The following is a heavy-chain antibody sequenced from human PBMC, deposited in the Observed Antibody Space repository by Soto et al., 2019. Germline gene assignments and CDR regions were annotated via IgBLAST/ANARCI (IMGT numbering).Heavy chain of an antibody. J-gene: IGHJ4*02. CDR3: ARVSPYDILTGYSPYFDY. CDR1: GGSISSGGYY. V-gene: IGHV4-31*03. D-gene: IGHD3-9*01. CDR2: IYYSGST. Sequence: SXTLSLTCTVSGGSISSGGYYCSWIHQHQGKCLEWIGYIYYSGSTYYNPSLKSRVTISVDTSKNQFSLKLSSVTAADTAVYYCARVSPYDILTGYSPYFDYWGQGTLVTVSS.